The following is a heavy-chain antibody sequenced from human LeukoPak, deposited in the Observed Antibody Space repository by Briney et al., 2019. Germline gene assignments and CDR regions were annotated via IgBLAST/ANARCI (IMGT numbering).Heavy chain of an antibody. CDR2: ISYDASNK. D-gene: IGHD6-25*01. CDR3: AREAGDTEFDY. CDR1: GFTFSRYA. V-gene: IGHV3-30*04. J-gene: IGHJ4*02. Sequence: GGSLRLSCAASGFTFSRYAMHWVRQAPGKGLEWVAVISYDASNKYYADSVKGRFTISRDNSKNTLYLQMNSLRAEDTAVYYCAREAGDTEFDYWGQGTLVTVSS.